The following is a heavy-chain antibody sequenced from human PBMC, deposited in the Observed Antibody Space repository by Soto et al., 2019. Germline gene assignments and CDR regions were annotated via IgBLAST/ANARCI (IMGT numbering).Heavy chain of an antibody. CDR2: IYYSGIT. J-gene: IGHJ4*02. Sequence: SETLSLTCTVSGVSISNSSYYWGWIRRPPGKGLEWIGTIYYSGITYYNPSLKSRVTISVDTSKNQFSLKLTSVTAADTAVYYCARHGSNWGQGTLFTVPS. CDR1: GVSISNSSYY. CDR3: ARHGSN. V-gene: IGHV4-39*01.